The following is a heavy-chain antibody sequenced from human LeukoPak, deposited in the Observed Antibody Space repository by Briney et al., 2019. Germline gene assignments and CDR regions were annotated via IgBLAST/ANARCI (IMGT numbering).Heavy chain of an antibody. CDR1: GFTFSSYA. CDR3: ARWDYVWGSYRHGYDY. D-gene: IGHD3-16*02. Sequence: GVSLRLFCAASGFTFSSYAMSCVREARGKGREGGSAISGSGGSAYYADSVKGRFTISSDHAQNTLYLQMNRLGTEDTAVYSCARWDYVWGSYRHGYDYWGKGTLVTVSS. V-gene: IGHV3-23*01. J-gene: IGHJ4*02. CDR2: ISGSGGSA.